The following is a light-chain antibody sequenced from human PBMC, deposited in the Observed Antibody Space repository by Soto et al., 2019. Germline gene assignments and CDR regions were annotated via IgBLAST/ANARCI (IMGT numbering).Light chain of an antibody. V-gene: IGLV3-21*02. CDR3: QLWHSSSDQMI. CDR1: NIGRKG. CDR2: DDS. J-gene: IGLJ2*01. Sequence: SYELTQSPSVSVAPGQTARITCGGANIGRKGVHWYQQRPGQAPVLVVYDDSDRPSGSPERFSGSNSGNTATLTISRVEGGYEADYYCQLWHSSSDQMIFGGGTKLTVL.